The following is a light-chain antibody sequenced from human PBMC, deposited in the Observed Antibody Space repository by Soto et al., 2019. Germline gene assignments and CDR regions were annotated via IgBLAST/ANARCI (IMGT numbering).Light chain of an antibody. J-gene: IGKJ5*01. V-gene: IGKV3-15*01. CDR1: QSVNSK. Sequence: EIVMTQSPATLSVSPGERATLSCRASQSVNSKVAWYQQKPGQPPRLLIYAASTRATGVPARFSGGASGTEFILTISSPQSEDFAVYYCQQHTDWPPITFGQGTRLEIK. CDR2: AAS. CDR3: QQHTDWPPIT.